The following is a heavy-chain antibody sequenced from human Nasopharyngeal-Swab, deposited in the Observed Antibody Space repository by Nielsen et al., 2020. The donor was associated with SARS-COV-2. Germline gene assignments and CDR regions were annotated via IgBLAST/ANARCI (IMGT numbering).Heavy chain of an antibody. Sequence: GGSLRLFCAASGFSFSIYWMHWVRQPPGKGLVWVSGISSDESTTTYADSVKGRFTISRDNTKNTLYLQMNSLRAEDTAVYYCARDSPWQELDYWGQGTLVTVSS. CDR2: ISSDESTT. D-gene: IGHD1-1*01. CDR1: GFSFSIYW. J-gene: IGHJ4*02. V-gene: IGHV3-74*01. CDR3: ARDSPWQELDY.